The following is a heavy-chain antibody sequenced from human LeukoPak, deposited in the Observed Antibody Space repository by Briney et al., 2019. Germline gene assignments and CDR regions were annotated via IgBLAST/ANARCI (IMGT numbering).Heavy chain of an antibody. V-gene: IGHV4-59*12. CDR2: IYYSDST. D-gene: IGHD3-22*01. Sequence: SETLSLTCTVSGGSINNYFWSWIRQPPGKGLGCTAYIYYSDSTNYNPSLKSRVTVSVDTSKNQFSLKLSSVTAADTAVYYCARGQYYYDSSGPIRGFDPWGQGTLVTVSS. CDR1: GGSINNYF. J-gene: IGHJ5*02. CDR3: ARGQYYYDSSGPIRGFDP.